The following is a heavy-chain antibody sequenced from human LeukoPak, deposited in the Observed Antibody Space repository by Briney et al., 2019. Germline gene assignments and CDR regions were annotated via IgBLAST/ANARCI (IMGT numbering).Heavy chain of an antibody. V-gene: IGHV3-7*01. J-gene: IGHJ3*02. D-gene: IGHD6-13*01. CDR2: IKQDGSEK. Sequence: GGSLRLSCAASGFTFSSYWMSWVRQAPGKGLEGVANIKQDGSEKYYVDSVKGRFTISRDNAKNSLYLQMNSLRAEDTAVYYCARDTSSWSYAFDIWGQGTMVTVSS. CDR1: GFTFSSYW. CDR3: ARDTSSWSYAFDI.